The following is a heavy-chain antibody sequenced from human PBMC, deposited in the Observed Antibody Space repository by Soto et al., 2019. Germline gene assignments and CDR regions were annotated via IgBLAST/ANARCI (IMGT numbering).Heavy chain of an antibody. J-gene: IGHJ6*02. V-gene: IGHV4-31*03. CDR2: IYHSGST. CDR3: ARATEAYYYGMDV. Sequence: PSETLSLTCTVSGGSISSGTYYWSWIRQLPGKGLEWIGYIYHSGSTYYTPSLKSRVDISRDTSKNQFSLKLNSVTAADTAVYYCARATEAYYYGMDVWGQGTTVTVSS. CDR1: GGSISSGTYY.